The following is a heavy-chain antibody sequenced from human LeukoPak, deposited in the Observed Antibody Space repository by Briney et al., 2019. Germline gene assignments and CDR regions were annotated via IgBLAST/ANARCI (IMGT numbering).Heavy chain of an antibody. V-gene: IGHV4-59*13. CDR1: GGSISSYY. D-gene: IGHD2-2*01. CDR2: VYYTGSS. J-gene: IGHJ3*02. CDR3: ARADCTVASCYAWRDAFHI. Sequence: KPSETLSLTCTVSGGSISSYYWNWIRQPPGQGLEWLGYVYYTGSSNYNPSLQSPGGISVDTSKNLFSLRLSSATAADTAVYYCARADCTVASCYAWRDAFHIWGQGTMVSVSS.